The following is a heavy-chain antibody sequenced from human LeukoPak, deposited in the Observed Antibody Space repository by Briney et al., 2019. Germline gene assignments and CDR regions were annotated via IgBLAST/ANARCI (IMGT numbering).Heavy chain of an antibody. CDR1: AFTFSSNG. V-gene: IGHV3-23*01. D-gene: IGHD1-26*01. J-gene: IGHJ4*02. Sequence: AGGTLRLTCAASAFTFSSNGRSWVRQAPGKGLEWVLTISASGGSTYYAFSVKGGFTVSRDNSKKTLYLQLNTLRAEDTAVYYCAKTLLSGSREAFAYWGQGTLVIVSS. CDR3: AKTLLSGSREAFAY. CDR2: ISASGGST.